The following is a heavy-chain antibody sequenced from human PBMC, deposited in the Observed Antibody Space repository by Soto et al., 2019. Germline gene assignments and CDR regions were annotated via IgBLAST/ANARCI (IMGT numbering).Heavy chain of an antibody. CDR3: ARDRFGELSIGAYYYYGMDV. V-gene: IGHV4-31*03. CDR1: GGSISSGGYY. J-gene: IGHJ6*02. Sequence: SETLSLTCTVSGGSISSGGYYWSWIRQHPGKGLEWIGYIYYSGSTYYNPSLKSRVTISVDTSKNQFSLKLSSVTAADTAVYYCARDRFGELSIGAYYYYGMDVWGQGTTVT. D-gene: IGHD3-10*01. CDR2: IYYSGST.